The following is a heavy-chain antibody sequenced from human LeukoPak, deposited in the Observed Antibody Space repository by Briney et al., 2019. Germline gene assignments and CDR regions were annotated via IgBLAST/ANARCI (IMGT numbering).Heavy chain of an antibody. Sequence: GGSLRLSCTASGFTFGDYAMSWFRQAPGKGLEWEGFIRSKAYGGTTEYAASVKGRFTISRDDSKSIAYLQMNSLKTEDTAVYYCTRPLPGQQLVQLPGYWGQGTLVTVSS. CDR2: IRSKAYGGTT. V-gene: IGHV3-49*03. D-gene: IGHD6-13*01. CDR1: GFTFGDYA. J-gene: IGHJ4*02. CDR3: TRPLPGQQLVQLPGY.